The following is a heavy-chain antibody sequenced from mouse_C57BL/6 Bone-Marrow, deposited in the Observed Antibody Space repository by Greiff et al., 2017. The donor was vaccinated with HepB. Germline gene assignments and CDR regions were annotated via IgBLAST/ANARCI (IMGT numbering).Heavy chain of an antibody. CDR1: GFTFSDYY. V-gene: IGHV5-12*01. D-gene: IGHD4-1*01. CDR3: ARQNWENYYAMDY. Sequence: EVQVEESGGGLVQPGGSLKLSCAASGFTFSDYYMHWVRQTPEKRLEWVAYISNGGGSTYYPDTVKGRFTISTDKATNTLYLQMSRLKSEDTAMYYCARQNWENYYAMDYWGQGTSVTVSS. J-gene: IGHJ4*01. CDR2: ISNGGGST.